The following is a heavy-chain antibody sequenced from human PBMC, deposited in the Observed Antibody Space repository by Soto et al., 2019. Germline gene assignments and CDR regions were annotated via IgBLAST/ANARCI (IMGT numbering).Heavy chain of an antibody. Sequence: SETLSLTCAVSGDSFSSGDYSWSWIRQPPGKGLEWVGYIYQSGSTYYNPSLKSRVTISLDKSRNHFSLNLSSVTAADTAVYYCARGFGYSYGWRAAFDSWGQGILVTVSS. CDR3: ARGFGYSYGWRAAFDS. CDR2: IYQSGST. CDR1: GDSFSSGDYS. V-gene: IGHV4-30-2*01. J-gene: IGHJ4*02. D-gene: IGHD5-18*01.